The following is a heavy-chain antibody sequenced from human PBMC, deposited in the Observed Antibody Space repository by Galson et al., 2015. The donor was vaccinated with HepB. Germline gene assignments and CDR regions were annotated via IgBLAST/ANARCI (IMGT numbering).Heavy chain of an antibody. D-gene: IGHD5-24*01. CDR3: ATTEMATITFDY. Sequence: TLSLTCAVSGGSISSGGYSWSWIRQPPGKGLEWIGYIYHSGSTYYNPSLKSRVTISVDRSKNQFSLKLSSVTAADTAVYYCATTEMATITFDYWGQGTLVTVSS. CDR1: GGSISSGGYS. CDR2: IYHSGST. V-gene: IGHV4-30-2*01. J-gene: IGHJ4*02.